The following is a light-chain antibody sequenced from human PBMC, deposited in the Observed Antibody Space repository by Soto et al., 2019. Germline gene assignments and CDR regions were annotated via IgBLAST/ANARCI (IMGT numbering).Light chain of an antibody. CDR3: SSYTSSSESL. CDR2: EGS. J-gene: IGLJ1*01. CDR1: SSDVGSYNR. V-gene: IGLV2-18*02. Sequence: QSVLTQPPSVSGSPGQSVTISCTGTSSDVGSYNRVSWYQQPPGTAPKLMIYEGSNRPSVVPDCFSGSKSGNKASLNLSEIQAENEDDYYCSSYTSSSESLFGTGAKLPVL.